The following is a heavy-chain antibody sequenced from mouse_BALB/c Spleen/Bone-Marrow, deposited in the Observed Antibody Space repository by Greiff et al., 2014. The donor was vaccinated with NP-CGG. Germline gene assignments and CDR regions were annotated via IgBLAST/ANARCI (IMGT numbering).Heavy chain of an antibody. CDR2: IDPANGNT. J-gene: IGHJ3*01. CDR3: ASYYYGSSRFAY. V-gene: IGHV14-3*02. CDR1: GFNIKDTY. D-gene: IGHD1-1*01. Sequence: VQLQQSGAELVKPGASVKLSCTASGFNIKDTYMHWVKQRPEQGLEWIGRIDPANGNTKYDPKFQGKATITADTSSNTAYLQLSSLTYEDTAVYYGASYYYGSSRFAYWGQGTLVTVSA.